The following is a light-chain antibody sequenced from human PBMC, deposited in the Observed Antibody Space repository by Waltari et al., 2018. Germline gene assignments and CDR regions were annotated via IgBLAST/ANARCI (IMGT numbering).Light chain of an antibody. CDR2: RAS. Sequence: DIVMTQSPDSLAVSLGERVTINCKSSQSVLYSSNNKNYLAWYQQKPGQPPKLLIYRASTRESGVPDRFSGSGSGTDFTLTISSLQAEDVAVYYCQQYYSTPRTFGQGTKVEIK. CDR3: QQYYSTPRT. J-gene: IGKJ1*01. CDR1: QSVLYSSNNKNY. V-gene: IGKV4-1*01.